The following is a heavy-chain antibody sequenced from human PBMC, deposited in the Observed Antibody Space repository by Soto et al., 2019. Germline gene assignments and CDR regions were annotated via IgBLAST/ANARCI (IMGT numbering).Heavy chain of an antibody. D-gene: IGHD2-2*02. CDR2: IIPIFGTA. V-gene: IGHV1-69*01. CDR1: GGTFSSYA. CDR3: ARTRVRCSSTSCYIVSHEYYFDY. J-gene: IGHJ4*02. Sequence: QVQLVQSGAEVKKPGSSVKVSCKASGGTFSSYAISWVRQAPGQGLEWMGGIIPIFGTANYAQKFQGRVTITADDSTSTAYMELSSLRSEDTAVYYCARTRVRCSSTSCYIVSHEYYFDYWGQGTLVTVSS.